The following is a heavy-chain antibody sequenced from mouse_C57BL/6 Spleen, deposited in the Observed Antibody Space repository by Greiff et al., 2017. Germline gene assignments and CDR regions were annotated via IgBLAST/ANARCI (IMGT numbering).Heavy chain of an antibody. CDR1: GYTFTDYY. CDR3: ARAGNGNYGHYFDY. CDR2: INPNNGGT. D-gene: IGHD2-1*01. J-gene: IGHJ2*01. V-gene: IGHV1-26*01. Sequence: EVQLQQSGPELVKPGASVKISCKASGYTFTDYYMNWVKQSHGKSLEWIGDINPNNGGTSYNQKFKGKATLTVDKSSSTAYMELRSLTSEDSAVYYCARAGNGNYGHYFDYWGQGTTLTVSS.